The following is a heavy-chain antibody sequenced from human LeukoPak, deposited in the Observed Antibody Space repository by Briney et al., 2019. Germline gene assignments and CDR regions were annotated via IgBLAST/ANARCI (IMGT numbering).Heavy chain of an antibody. J-gene: IGHJ6*02. CDR2: ISGSGGST. Sequence: GGSLRLSCAASGFTFSSYAMSWVRQAPGKGLEWVSAISGSGGSTYYSDSVKGRFTISRDNSKNTLYLQMNSLRAEDTAVYYCARAMRMTTVTTNYYYGMDVWGQGSTVTVSS. CDR3: ARAMRMTTVTTNYYYGMDV. CDR1: GFTFSSYA. D-gene: IGHD4-17*01. V-gene: IGHV3-23*01.